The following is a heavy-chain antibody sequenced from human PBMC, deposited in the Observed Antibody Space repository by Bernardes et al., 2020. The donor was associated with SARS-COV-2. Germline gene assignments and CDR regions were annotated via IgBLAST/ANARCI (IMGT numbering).Heavy chain of an antibody. D-gene: IGHD3-22*01. J-gene: IGHJ3*02. Sequence: VGSLRLSCAASGFTFSDYYLSWIRQAPGKGLEWVSYISGGRDILYYADSVKGRFTISRDNAKNSLFLQMNSLRAEDTAVYFCARGAYSLDRSGPRSVFDIWGQATMVTVS. CDR2: ISGGRDIL. V-gene: IGHV3-11*01. CDR3: ARGAYSLDRSGPRSVFDI. CDR1: GFTFSDYY.